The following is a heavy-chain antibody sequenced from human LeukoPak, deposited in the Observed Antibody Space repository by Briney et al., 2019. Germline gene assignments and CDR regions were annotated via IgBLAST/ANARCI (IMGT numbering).Heavy chain of an antibody. CDR3: ARPYSSGWYDAFDI. Sequence: SETLSLTCSVSSVSISSFFWSWIRQPPGKGLEWIGSIHYSGDTKYNPSLKSRVSLSVDTSKQQFSLRLTSVTAADTAVYYCARPYSSGWYDAFDIWGQGTMVTVSS. D-gene: IGHD6-19*01. CDR1: SVSISSFF. J-gene: IGHJ3*02. CDR2: IHYSGDT. V-gene: IGHV4-59*01.